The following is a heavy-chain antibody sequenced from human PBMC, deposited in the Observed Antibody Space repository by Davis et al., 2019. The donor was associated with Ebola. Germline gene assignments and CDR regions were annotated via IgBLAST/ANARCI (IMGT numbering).Heavy chain of an antibody. D-gene: IGHD6-19*01. CDR2: IYYSGST. V-gene: IGHV4-59*12. Sequence: SETLSLTCTVSGGSISSYYWSWIRQPPGKGLEWIGYIYYSGSTNYNPSLKSRVTISVDTSKNQFSLKLSSVTAADTAVYYCARGPWSSGWYPYYFDYWGQGTLVTVSS. CDR1: GGSISSYY. J-gene: IGHJ4*02. CDR3: ARGPWSSGWYPYYFDY.